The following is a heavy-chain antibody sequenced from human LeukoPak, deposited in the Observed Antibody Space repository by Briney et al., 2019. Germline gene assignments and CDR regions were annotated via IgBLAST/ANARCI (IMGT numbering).Heavy chain of an antibody. Sequence: GASVKVSCKASGYTFTGYYMHWVRQAPGQGLEWMGWISAYNGDTNYAQNLQGRVTMTTDTSTDTAYMELRSLRSDDTAVYYCARDGLSYTNPNNWFDPWGQGTLVTVSS. D-gene: IGHD2-2*02. V-gene: IGHV1-18*04. J-gene: IGHJ5*02. CDR1: GYTFTGYY. CDR3: ARDGLSYTNPNNWFDP. CDR2: ISAYNGDT.